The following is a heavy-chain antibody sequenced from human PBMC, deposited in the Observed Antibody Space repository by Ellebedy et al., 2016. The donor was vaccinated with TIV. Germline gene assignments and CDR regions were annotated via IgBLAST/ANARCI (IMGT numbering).Heavy chain of an antibody. CDR3: AREENSGWDWVGKY. V-gene: IGHV3-30-3*01. J-gene: IGHJ4*02. CDR2: ISVDGSKE. D-gene: IGHD3-22*01. Sequence: GGSLRLSXAASGSTFSDYAMHWVRQAPGKGLEWVTLISVDGSKEYYADSVKGRFTVSRDNSKNTLYLQMNSLRTEDTAVYYCAREENSGWDWVGKYWGQGALVTVSS. CDR1: GSTFSDYA.